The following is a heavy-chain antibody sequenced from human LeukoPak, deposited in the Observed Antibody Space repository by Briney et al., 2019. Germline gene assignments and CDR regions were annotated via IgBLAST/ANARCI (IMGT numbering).Heavy chain of an antibody. Sequence: PGGSLRLSCAASGFTFSSYSMNWVRQAPGKGLEWVSAISGSGGSTYYADSVKGRFTISRDNSKNTLYLQMNSLRAEDTAVYYCAKVSQPLVASIAARREDYFDYWGQGTLVTVSS. J-gene: IGHJ4*02. CDR1: GFTFSSYS. V-gene: IGHV3-23*01. CDR3: AKVSQPLVASIAARREDYFDY. D-gene: IGHD6-6*01. CDR2: ISGSGGST.